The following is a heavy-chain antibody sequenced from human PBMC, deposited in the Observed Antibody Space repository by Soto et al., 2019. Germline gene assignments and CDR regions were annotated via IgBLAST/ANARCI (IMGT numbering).Heavy chain of an antibody. J-gene: IGHJ4*01. CDR3: ARGVLH. Sequence: ASVKVSCKASGYTFTSYGITWVRQAPGQGLEWMGWISGYDGNTKYPQKLQGRVTMTTDTSTSTAYMELRNLRSDDTALYYCARGVLHWGQGTLVTVSS. CDR2: ISGYDGNT. CDR1: GYTFTSYG. V-gene: IGHV1-18*01.